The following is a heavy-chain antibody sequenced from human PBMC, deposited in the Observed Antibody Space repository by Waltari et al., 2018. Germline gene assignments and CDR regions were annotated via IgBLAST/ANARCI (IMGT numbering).Heavy chain of an antibody. V-gene: IGHV1-69*02. D-gene: IGHD5-12*01. Sequence: QVQLVQSGPEVKQPGSSVKVSCKSSAGPFRRVGLLWLRQAPGQGLEWMGKIIPMPGITDYEQKFQGRLRITADRSTTTGYMELRSLGTEDTAIYYCARRVSTKGAFEVWGRGTLVTVSP. J-gene: IGHJ3*01. CDR3: ARRVSTKGAFEV. CDR2: IIPMPGIT. CDR1: AGPFRRVG.